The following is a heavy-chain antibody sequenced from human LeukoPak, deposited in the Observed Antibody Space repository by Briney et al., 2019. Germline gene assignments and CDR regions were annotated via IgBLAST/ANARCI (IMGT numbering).Heavy chain of an antibody. CDR1: GFTFSSYS. V-gene: IGHV3-48*01. CDR2: ISSSSSTI. J-gene: IGHJ4*02. CDR3: ARGPLRFLEWPLNY. D-gene: IGHD3-3*01. Sequence: GGPLRLPCAASGFTFSSYSMNWVRQAPGKGLEWVSYISSSSSTIYYADSVKGRFTISRDNAKNSLYLQMNSLRAEDTAVYYCARGPLRFLEWPLNYWGQGTLVTVSS.